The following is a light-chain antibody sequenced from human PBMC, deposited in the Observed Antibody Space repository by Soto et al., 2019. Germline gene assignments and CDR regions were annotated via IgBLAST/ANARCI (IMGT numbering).Light chain of an antibody. Sequence: EIVLTQSPGTLSLSPGERATLSCRASQSVSSSYLAWYQQKPGQAPRLLIYATSNRATGIPARFSGSGSGTDFTLTISSLEPEDFSVYYCQQRYNWPVTFGQGTRLEI. CDR1: QSVSSSY. CDR2: ATS. J-gene: IGKJ5*01. CDR3: QQRYNWPVT. V-gene: IGKV3D-20*02.